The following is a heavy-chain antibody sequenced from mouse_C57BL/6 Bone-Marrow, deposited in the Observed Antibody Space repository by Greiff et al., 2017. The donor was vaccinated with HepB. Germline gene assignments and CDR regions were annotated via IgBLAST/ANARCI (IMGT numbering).Heavy chain of an antibody. V-gene: IGHV1-82*01. CDR3: ANFYPWFAY. J-gene: IGHJ3*01. CDR2: IYPGDGDT. Sequence: QVQLKQSGPELVKPGASVKISCKASGYAFSSPWMNWVKQRPGKGLEWIGRIYPGDGDTNYNGKFKGKATLTADKSSSTAYMQLSSLTSEDSAVYFCANFYPWFAYWGQGTLVTVSA. D-gene: IGHD2-1*01. CDR1: GYAFSSPW.